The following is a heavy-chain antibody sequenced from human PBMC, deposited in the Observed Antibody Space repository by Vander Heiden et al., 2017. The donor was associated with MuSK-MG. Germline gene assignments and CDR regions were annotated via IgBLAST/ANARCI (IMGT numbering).Heavy chain of an antibody. CDR1: GGSLSSSIHY. V-gene: IGHV4-39*07. J-gene: IGHJ4*02. Sequence: HLQLQESGPGLVKPSETLSLTCTVSGGSLSSSIHYWRRTRQPPGKGLECIGSIYYSGSTYYNPCIKSRVTISVDTSKNQFSLKLSSVTAAGTAVYYCARDHAWRRYFDYWGQGTLVTVSS. CDR2: IYYSGST. D-gene: IGHD5-12*01. CDR3: ARDHAWRRYFDY.